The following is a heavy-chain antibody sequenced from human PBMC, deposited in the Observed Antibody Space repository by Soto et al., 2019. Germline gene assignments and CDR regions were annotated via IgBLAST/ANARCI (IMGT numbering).Heavy chain of an antibody. J-gene: IGHJ4*02. D-gene: IGHD1-26*01. CDR2: IYYDGSNE. V-gene: IGHV3-33*01. CDR1: GFTFSNHG. Sequence: QVQLVESGGGVVQPGRSLRLSCAASGFTFSNHGMHWVRQAPGKWLEWVARIYYDGSNEYYADSVKGRFTISRDNSKNTVYLQMNSLRVEDTAVYYCARGRGSGSFYQLDYWGQGTLVTVSS. CDR3: ARGRGSGSFYQLDY.